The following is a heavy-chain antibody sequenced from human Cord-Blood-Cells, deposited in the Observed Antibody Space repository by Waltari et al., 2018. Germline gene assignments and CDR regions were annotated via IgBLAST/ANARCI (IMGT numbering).Heavy chain of an antibody. CDR3: AGIRQNDYGDYVDYYYGMDV. CDR2: INHSVST. V-gene: IGHV4-34*01. CDR1: GWSYSGYY. Sequence: VQLQPSGAGLLKPSATLSLTCAVYGWSYSGYYRSWTRTPLAQGLEWIGEINHSVSTNYNPSLKSRVTISVDTSKNQFSLKLSSVTAADTAVYYCAGIRQNDYGDYVDYYYGMDVWGQGTTVTVSS. J-gene: IGHJ6*02. D-gene: IGHD4-17*01.